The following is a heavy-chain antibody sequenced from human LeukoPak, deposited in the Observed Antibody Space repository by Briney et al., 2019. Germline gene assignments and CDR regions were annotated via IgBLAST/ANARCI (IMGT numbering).Heavy chain of an antibody. V-gene: IGHV1-18*04. J-gene: IGHJ4*02. CDR3: ARGGVVGSSSFFDY. Sequence: ASVKVSCKASGYTFTEYYVHWVRQAPGQGLEWMGWISAYNGNTNYAQKLQGRVTMTTDTSTSTAYMELRSLRSDDTAVYYCARGGVVGSSSFFDYWGQGTLVTVSS. D-gene: IGHD6-13*01. CDR1: GYTFTEYY. CDR2: ISAYNGNT.